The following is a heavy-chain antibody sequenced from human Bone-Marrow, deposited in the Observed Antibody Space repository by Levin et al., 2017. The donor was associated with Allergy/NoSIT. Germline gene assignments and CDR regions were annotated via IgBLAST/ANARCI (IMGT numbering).Heavy chain of an antibody. Sequence: LSGGSLRLSCAASGFSVSSKYMSWVRQAPGKGLEWVSVIYSGGDTFYADSVKDRFTFSRDNYKNTLYLQMNSLIAEDTAVYYCARCSDCNGSYYFDYWGQGTRVTVSS. CDR1: GFSVSSKY. CDR3: ARCSDCNGSYYFDY. D-gene: IGHD6-19*01. V-gene: IGHV3-66*01. CDR2: IYSGGDT. J-gene: IGHJ4*02.